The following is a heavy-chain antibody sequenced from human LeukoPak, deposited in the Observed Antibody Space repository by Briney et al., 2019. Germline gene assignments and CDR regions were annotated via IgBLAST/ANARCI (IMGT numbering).Heavy chain of an antibody. V-gene: IGHV4-4*07. Sequence: PSETLSLTCTVSGGSISSYYWSWIRQPAGKGLEWIGRIYTSGSTNYNPSLKSRVTISVDKSKNQFSLKLSSVTAADTAVYYCARADTAMVPGSYYCYMDVWGKGTTVTVSS. J-gene: IGHJ6*03. D-gene: IGHD5-18*01. CDR2: IYTSGST. CDR3: ARADTAMVPGSYYCYMDV. CDR1: GGSISSYY.